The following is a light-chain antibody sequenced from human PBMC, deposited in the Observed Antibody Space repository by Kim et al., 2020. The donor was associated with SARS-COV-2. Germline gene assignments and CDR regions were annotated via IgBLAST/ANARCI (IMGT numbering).Light chain of an antibody. J-gene: IGLJ2*01. CDR2: DNN. CDR1: SSNIGNNY. Sequence: GQKLTISFPGSSSNIGNNYVSWYQQLPGTAPKLLIYDNNKRPSGIPDRFSGSKSGTSATLGITGLQTGDEADYYCGTWDSSLSAVVFGGGTQLTVL. CDR3: GTWDSSLSAVV. V-gene: IGLV1-51*01.